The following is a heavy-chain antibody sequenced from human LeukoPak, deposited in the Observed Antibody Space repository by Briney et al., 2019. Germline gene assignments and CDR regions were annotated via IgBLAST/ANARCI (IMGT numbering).Heavy chain of an antibody. CDR1: GFTFSDYY. D-gene: IGHD6-13*01. CDR2: ISGSGSII. Sequence: GGSLRLSCAASGFTFSDYYMSWIRQAPGKGLEWVSCISGSGSIIYYADSVKGRFTISRDNAKNSLYLQMNSLRAEDTAVYYCARERRNIAATSARIGYWGQGTLVTVSS. V-gene: IGHV3-11*01. CDR3: ARERRNIAATSARIGY. J-gene: IGHJ4*02.